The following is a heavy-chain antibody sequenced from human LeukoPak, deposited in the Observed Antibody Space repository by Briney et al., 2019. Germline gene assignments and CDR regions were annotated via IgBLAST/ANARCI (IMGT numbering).Heavy chain of an antibody. D-gene: IGHD5-18*01. V-gene: IGHV3-21*01. CDR3: ARGPGSGIQLSFFWY. J-gene: IGHJ4*02. CDR2: ISSSSSYI. CDR1: GFTFSSYS. Sequence: GGSLRLSCAASGFTFSSYSMNWVRQAPGKGLEWVSSISSSSSYIYYADSVKGRFTISRDNAKTSLYLQMNSLRADDTAVYYCARGPGSGIQLSFFWYWGQGTLVTVSS.